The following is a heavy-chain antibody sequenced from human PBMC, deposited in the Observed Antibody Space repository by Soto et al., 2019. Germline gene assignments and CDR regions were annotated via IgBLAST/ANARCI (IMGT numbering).Heavy chain of an antibody. V-gene: IGHV3-33*01. Sequence: QVQLVESGGGVVQPGRSLRLSCAASGFTFSSYGMHWVRQAPGQGLEWVAVLWYDGSNKYYADSVKGRFTISRDNSTNTLYLQMNSLRAEVTAVYYCARGYGCFDPWGQGTLVTVSS. D-gene: IGHD6-13*01. CDR1: GFTFSSYG. J-gene: IGHJ5*02. CDR2: LWYDGSNK. CDR3: ARGYGCFDP.